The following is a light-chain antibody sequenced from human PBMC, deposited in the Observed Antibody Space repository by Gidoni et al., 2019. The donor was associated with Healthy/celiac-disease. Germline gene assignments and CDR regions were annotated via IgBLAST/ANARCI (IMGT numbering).Light chain of an antibody. V-gene: IGKV1-9*01. CDR2: AAS. CDR1: QGISSY. J-gene: IGKJ1*01. CDR3: QQLNTYPPGT. Sequence: DIQFTQSPSFLSASVGDIVTITCRASQGISSYLDWYQQKPGKAPKLLIYAASTLQSGVPSRFSGSGSGTEFTLTISSLQPEDFATFYCQQLNTYPPGTFGQGTKVEIK.